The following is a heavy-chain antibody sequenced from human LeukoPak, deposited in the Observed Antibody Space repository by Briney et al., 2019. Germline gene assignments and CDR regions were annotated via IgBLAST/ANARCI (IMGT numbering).Heavy chain of an antibody. D-gene: IGHD2-2*01. J-gene: IGHJ6*02. V-gene: IGHV4-34*01. CDR1: GGSFSGYY. CDR3: ARVGACSSTSCYGSYYYGMDV. Sequence: SETLSLTCAVYGGSFSGYYWSWIRQPPGKGPEWIGEINHSGSTNYNPSLKSRVTISVDTSKNQFSLKLSSVTAADTAVYYCARVGACSSTSCYGSYYYGMDVWGQGTTVTVSS. CDR2: INHSGST.